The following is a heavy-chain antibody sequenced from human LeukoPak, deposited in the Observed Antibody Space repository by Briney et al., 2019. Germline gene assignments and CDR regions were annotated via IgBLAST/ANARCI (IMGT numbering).Heavy chain of an antibody. D-gene: IGHD3-10*01. CDR3: ARHLWFGELLRYYYYGMDV. V-gene: IGHV4-39*01. CDR2: IYYSGST. J-gene: IGHJ6*02. CDR1: GGSISSSSYY. Sequence: SETLSLTCTVSGGSISSSSYYWSWIRQPPGKGLEWSGSIYYSGSTYYNPSLKSRVTISVDTSKNQSSLKLSSVTAADTAVYYCARHLWFGELLRYYYYGMDVWGQGTTVTVSS.